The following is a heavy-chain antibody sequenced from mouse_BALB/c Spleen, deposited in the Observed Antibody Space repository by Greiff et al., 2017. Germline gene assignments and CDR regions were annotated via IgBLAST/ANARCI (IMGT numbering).Heavy chain of an antibody. D-gene: IGHD1-1*01. J-gene: IGHJ4*01. Sequence: QVQLQQSGAELVKPGASVKLSCKASGYTFTSYYMYWVKQRPGQGLEWIGGINPSNGGTNFNEKFKSKATLTVDKSSSTAYMQLSSLTSEDSAVYYCTRLEDYYGSVYYAMDYWGQGTSVTVSS. CDR1: GYTFTSYY. CDR2: INPSNGGT. CDR3: TRLEDYYGSVYYAMDY. V-gene: IGHV1S81*02.